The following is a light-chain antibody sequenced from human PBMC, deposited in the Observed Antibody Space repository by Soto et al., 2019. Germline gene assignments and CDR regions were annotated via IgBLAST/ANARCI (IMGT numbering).Light chain of an antibody. CDR3: QQRSNWPPALT. V-gene: IGKV3-11*01. Sequence: EIVLTQSPATLSLSPGERATLSCRASQSVTKSLAWYQQKPGQAPRLLIYDASNRATGIPARFSGSGSGTDFTLTISSLEPEDFAVYYCQQRSNWPPALTFGGGTKVEIK. CDR1: QSVTKS. CDR2: DAS. J-gene: IGKJ4*01.